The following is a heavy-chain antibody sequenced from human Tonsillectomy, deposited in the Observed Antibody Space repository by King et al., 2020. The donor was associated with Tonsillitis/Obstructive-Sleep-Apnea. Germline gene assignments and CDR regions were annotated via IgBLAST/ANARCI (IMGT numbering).Heavy chain of an antibody. Sequence: VQLVESGGGLVKPGGSLRLSCAASGFTFSDYYMSCIRQAPGKGLEWVSYISSSSSYTNYADSVKGRFTISRDNAKNSLYLQMNSLRAEDTAVYYCSKSLVVQGVDDAFDIWGQGTMVTVSS. J-gene: IGHJ3*02. CDR1: GFTFSDYY. CDR3: SKSLVVQGVDDAFDI. V-gene: IGHV3-11*05. D-gene: IGHD3-10*01. CDR2: ISSSSSYT.